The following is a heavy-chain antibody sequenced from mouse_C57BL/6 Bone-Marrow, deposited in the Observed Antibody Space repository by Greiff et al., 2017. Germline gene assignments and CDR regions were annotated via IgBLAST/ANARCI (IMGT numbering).Heavy chain of an antibody. Sequence: VQLQQSGPELVKPGASVKMSCKASGYTFTDYNMHWVKQSHGKSLEWIGYINPNNGGTSYNQKFKGKATLTVNKSSSTAYMELRSLTSEDSAVYYCARGRLGQYYFDYWGQGTTRTVSS. CDR1: GYTFTDYN. V-gene: IGHV1-22*01. D-gene: IGHD4-1*01. CDR2: INPNNGGT. CDR3: ARGRLGQYYFDY. J-gene: IGHJ2*01.